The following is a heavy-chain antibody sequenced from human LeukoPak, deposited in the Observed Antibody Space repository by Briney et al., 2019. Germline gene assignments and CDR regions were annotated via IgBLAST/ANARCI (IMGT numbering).Heavy chain of an antibody. D-gene: IGHD5-18*01. V-gene: IGHV4-39*07. J-gene: IGHJ4*02. CDR3: ARDLLGYSYGFDDY. Sequence: PSETLSLTCTVSDGSISSSSYYWGWIRQPPGKGLEWIGSIYYSGSTYYNPSLKSRVTISVDTSKNQFSLKLSSVTAADTAVYYCARDLLGYSYGFDDYWGQGTLVTVSS. CDR1: DGSISSSSYY. CDR2: IYYSGST.